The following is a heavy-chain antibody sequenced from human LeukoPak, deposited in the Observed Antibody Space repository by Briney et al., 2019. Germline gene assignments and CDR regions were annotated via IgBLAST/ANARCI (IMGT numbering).Heavy chain of an antibody. CDR3: ERVMVSLVRGDYFYFDY. CDR1: GYTFTDHY. Sequence: ASVKVSCKASGYTFTDHYIHWVRQAPGQGLEWMGRINPNSGGTNVTQEFQGRVTMTRDTSISTAYMELSGLRSDDTAMYYCERVMVSLVRGDYFYFDYWAQGTLVTVSS. CDR2: INPNSGGT. J-gene: IGHJ4*02. D-gene: IGHD3-10*01. V-gene: IGHV1-2*06.